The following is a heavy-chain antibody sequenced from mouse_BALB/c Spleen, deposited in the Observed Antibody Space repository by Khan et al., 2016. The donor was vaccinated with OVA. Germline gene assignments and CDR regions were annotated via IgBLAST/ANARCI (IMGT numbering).Heavy chain of an antibody. CDR3: ARSYGSWAMDY. D-gene: IGHD1-1*01. CDR1: SDSITSGF. Sequence: VQLKQSGPSLVKPSQTLSLSCSVTSDSITSGFWNWIRKFPGNKFEYLGYITYSGNIYYNPSLKSRISITRDTSKSQYYLQLNSVTTEDTATYYCARSYGSWAMDYWGQGTSVTGSS. CDR2: ITYSGNI. V-gene: IGHV3-8*02. J-gene: IGHJ4*01.